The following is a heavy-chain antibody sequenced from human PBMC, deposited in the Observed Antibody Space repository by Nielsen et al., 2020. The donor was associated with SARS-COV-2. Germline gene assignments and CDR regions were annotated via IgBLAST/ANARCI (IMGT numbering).Heavy chain of an antibody. CDR3: ARGAYLFGYSGHDNDY. J-gene: IGHJ4*02. D-gene: IGHD5-12*01. CDR2: MNPNSGNT. CDR1: GGTFSSYD. V-gene: IGHV1-8*02. Sequence: ASVKVSCKASGGTFSSYDINWVRQATGKGLEWMGWMNPNSGNTGYAQNFQGRVTMTRNTSLSTAYMELSSLRSEDTAVYYCARGAYLFGYSGHDNDYWGQGTLVTVSS.